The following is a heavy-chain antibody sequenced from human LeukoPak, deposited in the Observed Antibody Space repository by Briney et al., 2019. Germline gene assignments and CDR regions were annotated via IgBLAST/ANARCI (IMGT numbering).Heavy chain of an antibody. D-gene: IGHD1-26*01. CDR1: GFTFSSYA. CDR3: ARARWELPMVNYFDY. Sequence: GGSLRLSCAASGFTFSSYAMSWVRQAPGKGLEWVSAISGSGGSTYYADSVKGRFTISRDNSKNTLYLQMNSLRAEDTAVYYCARARWELPMVNYFDYWGQGTLVTVSS. CDR2: ISGSGGST. J-gene: IGHJ4*02. V-gene: IGHV3-23*01.